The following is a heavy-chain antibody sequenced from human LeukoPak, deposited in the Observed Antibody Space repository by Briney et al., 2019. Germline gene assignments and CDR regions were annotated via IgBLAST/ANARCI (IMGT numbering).Heavy chain of an antibody. Sequence: GGSLRLSCAASGFTFSSYEMNWVRQAQGKGLEWVSYISSSGSTIYYADSVKGRFTISRDNAKNSLYLQMNSLRAEDTAVYYCARLATVTSGDYWGQGTLVTVSS. J-gene: IGHJ4*02. CDR1: GFTFSSYE. D-gene: IGHD4-17*01. V-gene: IGHV3-48*03. CDR2: ISSSGSTI. CDR3: ARLATVTSGDY.